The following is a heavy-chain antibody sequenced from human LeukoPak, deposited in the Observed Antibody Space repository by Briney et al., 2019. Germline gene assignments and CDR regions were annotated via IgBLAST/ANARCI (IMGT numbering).Heavy chain of an antibody. CDR3: AREGAMATISGSYFDI. CDR1: GYTFTTYQ. D-gene: IGHD5-24*01. Sequence: ASVKVSCKASGYTFTTYQIHRVRQAPGQGLEWMGGIDPYSDNTNYAQTFQGRVTVTRDTSTSTVYVDLNSLRAEDTAMYYCAREGAMATISGSYFDIWGLGTMVTVSS. CDR2: IDPYSDNT. J-gene: IGHJ3*02. V-gene: IGHV1-46*01.